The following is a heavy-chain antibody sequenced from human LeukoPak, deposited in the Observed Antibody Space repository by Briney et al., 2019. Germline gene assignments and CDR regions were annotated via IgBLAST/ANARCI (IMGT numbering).Heavy chain of an antibody. J-gene: IGHJ4*02. V-gene: IGHV3-33*01. D-gene: IGHD6-19*01. CDR2: IWYDGSNK. CDR1: GFTFSSYG. CDR3: AREAEQWLSTWDY. Sequence: RSLRLSCAASGFTFSSYGMHWVRQAPGKGLEWVAVIWYDGSNKYYADSVKGRFTISRDNSKNTLYLQMNSLRAEDTAVYYCAREAEQWLSTWDYWGQGTLVTVSS.